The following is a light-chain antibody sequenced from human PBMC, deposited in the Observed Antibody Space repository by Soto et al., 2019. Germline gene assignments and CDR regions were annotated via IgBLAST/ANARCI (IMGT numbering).Light chain of an antibody. V-gene: IGKV3-15*01. CDR2: GAS. CDR3: QQYNNWPFT. CDR1: QSISSN. J-gene: IGKJ3*01. Sequence: EIVMTQSPATLSVSRGERATLSCRASQSISSNLAWYQQEPGQAPRLLIYGASTRATGIPATFSGSGSGTEFTLTISSLQSEAFAVYYCQQYNNWPFTFGPGTKVDIK.